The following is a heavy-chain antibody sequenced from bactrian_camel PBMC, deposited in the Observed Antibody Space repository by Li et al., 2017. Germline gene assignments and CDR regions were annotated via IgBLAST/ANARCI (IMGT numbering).Heavy chain of an antibody. J-gene: IGHJ6*01. CDR1: VYTFGRNC. CDR2: IRRSGGET. Sequence: HVQLVESGGGSVQAGGSLKLSCTASVYTFGRNCMAWFRQAPGKEREGVAAIRRSGGETWYADSVKGRFTFSQDNAKNTVYLQMNSLKPEDTAMYYCAARGPYCYTKLSVRDFTYWGQGTQVTVS. CDR3: AARGPYCYTKLSVRDFTY. V-gene: IGHV3-3*01. D-gene: IGHD2*01.